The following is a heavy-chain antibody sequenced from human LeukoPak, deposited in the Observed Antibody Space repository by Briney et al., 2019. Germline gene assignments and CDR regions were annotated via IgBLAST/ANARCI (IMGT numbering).Heavy chain of an antibody. CDR3: ATWAFYHSLDV. V-gene: IGHV3-43*02. J-gene: IGHJ6*02. CDR2: INKDGSAT. CDR1: GFTFDAYA. Sequence: GGSLRLSCEASGFTFDAYAMHWVRQAPGKGLEWVSLINKDGSATYYAASVKGRFTISRDNSKNSLYLQMNSLRSEDPALYYCATWAFYHSLDVWGQGTTVTVSS. D-gene: IGHD1-26*01.